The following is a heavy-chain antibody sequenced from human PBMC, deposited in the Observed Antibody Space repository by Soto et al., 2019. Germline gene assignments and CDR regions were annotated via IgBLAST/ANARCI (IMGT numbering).Heavy chain of an antibody. Sequence: QVQLQESGPGLVKSSETLSLICFVSGEALGSGQSYWNWIRQAPGKGLEWIGQTFVTGATKYSASLKRRVTMSGDTSKSQMSLTLTSVTAADSATYFRARGRSDSVGSSSGRRMAVWGQGTTVTVSS. V-gene: IGHV4-61*01. CDR3: ARGRSDSVGSSSGRRMAV. CDR1: GEALGSGQSY. J-gene: IGHJ6*02. D-gene: IGHD3-10*01. CDR2: TFVTGAT.